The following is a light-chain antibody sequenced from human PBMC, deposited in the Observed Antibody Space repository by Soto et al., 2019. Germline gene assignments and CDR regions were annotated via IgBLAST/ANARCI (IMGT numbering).Light chain of an antibody. CDR2: DTS. CDR1: QSISSW. Sequence: DIQMTQSPSTLSASVGDRVTITCRASQSISSWLAWYQQKPGKAPNLLIYDTSRLESAVPSRFSASGSGTEFTLTISGLQPDDFATYYCHQYNSYTWTFGQGTKVDIK. V-gene: IGKV1-5*01. J-gene: IGKJ1*01. CDR3: HQYNSYTWT.